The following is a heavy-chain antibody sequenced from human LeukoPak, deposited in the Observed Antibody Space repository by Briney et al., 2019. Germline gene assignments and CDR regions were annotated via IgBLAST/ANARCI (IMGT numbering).Heavy chain of an antibody. J-gene: IGHJ6*03. Sequence: ASVKVSCKASGYTFTSYGISWVRQAPGQGLEGMGWISAYNGNTNYAQKLQGRVTMTTDTSTSTAYMELRSLRSDDTAVYYCAREGEGQPYYYYYMDVWGKGTTVTVSS. V-gene: IGHV1-18*01. CDR3: AREGEGQPYYYYYMDV. CDR1: GYTFTSYG. CDR2: ISAYNGNT. D-gene: IGHD3-10*01.